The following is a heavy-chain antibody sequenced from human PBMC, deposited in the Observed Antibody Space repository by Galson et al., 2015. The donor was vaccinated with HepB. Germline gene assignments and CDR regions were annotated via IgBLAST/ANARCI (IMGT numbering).Heavy chain of an antibody. D-gene: IGHD3-9*01. CDR2: IYWDDDK. V-gene: IGHV2-5*02. CDR3: AHSGYYDILTGYSPEGLFDY. J-gene: IGHJ4*02. CDR1: GFSLSTSGVG. Sequence: PSLVKPTQTLTLTCTFSGFSLSTSGVGVGWIRQPPGKALEWLALIYWDDDKRYSPSLKSRLTITKDTSKNQVVLTMSNMDPVDTATYYCAHSGYYDILTGYSPEGLFDYWGQGTLVTVSS.